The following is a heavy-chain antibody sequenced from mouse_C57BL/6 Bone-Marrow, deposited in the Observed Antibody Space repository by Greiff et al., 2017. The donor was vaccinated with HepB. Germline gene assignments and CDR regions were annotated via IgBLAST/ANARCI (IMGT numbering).Heavy chain of an antibody. Sequence: QVQLQQSGAELARPGASVKMSCKASGYNFTSYTMHWVKQRPGQGLEWIGYINPSSGYTKYNQKFKDKATLTADKSSSTAYMQLSSLTSEDSADYYCARWVRRGVRSRRAMEYGGQGTAVTVSA. CDR3: ARWVRRGVRSRRAMEY. D-gene: IGHD2-14*01. CDR2: INPSSGYT. CDR1: GYNFTSYT. V-gene: IGHV1-4*01. J-gene: IGHJ4*01.